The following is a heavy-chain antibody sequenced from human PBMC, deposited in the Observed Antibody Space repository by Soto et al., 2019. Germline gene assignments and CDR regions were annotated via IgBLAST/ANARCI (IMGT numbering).Heavy chain of an antibody. J-gene: IGHJ4*02. D-gene: IGHD3-22*01. CDR2: IWYDGSNK. V-gene: IGHV3-33*01. CDR1: GFTFSSYG. CDR3: ARDRQHYYDSSGPGY. Sequence: QVQLVESGGGVVQPGRSLRLSCAASGFTFSSYGMHWVRQAPGKGLEWVAVIWYDGSNKYYADSVKGRFTISRDNSKNTLYLQMNSLRAEDTAVYYCARDRQHYYDSSGPGYWGQGTLVTVSS.